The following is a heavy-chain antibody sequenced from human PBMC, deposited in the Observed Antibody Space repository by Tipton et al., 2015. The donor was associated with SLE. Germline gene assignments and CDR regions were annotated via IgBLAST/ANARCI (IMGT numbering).Heavy chain of an antibody. J-gene: IGHJ6*03. CDR2: IYHSGST. V-gene: IGHV4-61*02. CDR1: GGSITSDDYY. D-gene: IGHD1-26*01. Sequence: TLSLTCTVSGGSITSDDYYWNWIRQPAGQGLEWIGRIYHSGSTNYNPSLESRVTISVDRSKNQFSLKLRSVTAADTAIYYCARDRIVGPTQGYYPYYMGVCGKGSTVTVS. CDR3: ARDRIVGPTQGYYPYYMGV.